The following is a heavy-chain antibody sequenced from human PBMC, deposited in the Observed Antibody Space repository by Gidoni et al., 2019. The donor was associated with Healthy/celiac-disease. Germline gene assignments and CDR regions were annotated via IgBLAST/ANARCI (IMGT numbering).Heavy chain of an antibody. CDR1: GFTFADYA. J-gene: IGHJ3*02. CDR2: ISWNSGSI. CDR3: AKDKGYDILTGNDAFDI. Sequence: EVQLVESGGGLVQPGRSLRLSCAASGFTFADYARHWVRQAPGKGMEWVSGISWNSGSIGYADSVKGRFTISRDNAKNSLYLQMNSLRAEDTALYYCAKDKGYDILTGNDAFDIWGQGTMVTVSS. D-gene: IGHD3-9*01. V-gene: IGHV3-9*01.